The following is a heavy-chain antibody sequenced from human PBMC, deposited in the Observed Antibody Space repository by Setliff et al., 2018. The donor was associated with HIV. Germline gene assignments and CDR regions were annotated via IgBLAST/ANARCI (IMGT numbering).Heavy chain of an antibody. Sequence: SETLSLTCILSGGSINNSDCNWAWIRQSPGMGLEWIASANYIGSTYYSSLKSRAAISVDTSKNRFSLRLTSVTAADTAIYYCAIQVWLSDNHYYYCMDVWGKGTTVTVSS. CDR2: ANYIGST. D-gene: IGHD5-12*01. CDR3: AIQVWLSDNHYYYCMDV. CDR1: GGSINNSDCN. V-gene: IGHV4-39*01. J-gene: IGHJ6*03.